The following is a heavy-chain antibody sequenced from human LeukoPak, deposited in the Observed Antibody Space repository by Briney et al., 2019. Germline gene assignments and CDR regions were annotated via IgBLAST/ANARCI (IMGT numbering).Heavy chain of an antibody. J-gene: IGHJ6*03. V-gene: IGHV1-18*01. D-gene: IGHD6-13*01. CDR1: GYTFTSYG. CDR2: ISAYNGNT. CDR3: ARTWLVSGYSSSWYGSKLWQKANYYMDV. Sequence: GASVKVSCKASGYTFTSYGISWVRQAPGQGLEWMGWISAYNGNTNYAQKLQGRVTMTTDTSTSTAYMELRSLRSDDTAVYYCARTWLVSGYSSSWYGSKLWQKANYYMDVWGKGTTVTVSS.